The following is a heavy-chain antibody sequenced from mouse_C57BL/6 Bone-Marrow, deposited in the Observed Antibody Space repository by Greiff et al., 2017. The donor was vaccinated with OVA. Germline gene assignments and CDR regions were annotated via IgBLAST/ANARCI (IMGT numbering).Heavy chain of an antibody. CDR2: ISGGGGNT. CDR1: GFTFSSYT. J-gene: IGHJ3*01. V-gene: IGHV5-9*01. D-gene: IGHD1-1*01. Sequence: EVQLVESGGGLVKPGGSLKLSCAASGFTFSSYTMSWVRQTPEKRLEWVATISGGGGNTYYPDSVKGRFTISRDNAKNTLYLQMSSLRSEDTALYYCARHESTVDWFAYWGQGTLVTVSA. CDR3: ARHESTVDWFAY.